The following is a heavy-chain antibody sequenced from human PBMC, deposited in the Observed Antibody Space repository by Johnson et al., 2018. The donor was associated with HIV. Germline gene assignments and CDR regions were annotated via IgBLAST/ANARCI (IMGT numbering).Heavy chain of an antibody. Sequence: VLLVESGGGLVQPGGSLSLSCSASGFTFSTYDLPWVRKVTGKGLECVSGITTAGDTYYPGHVKGRFTIFRENVKNSLYLQMNSLRAGDTAVYYCARGVLAFDIWGQGTMVTVSS. J-gene: IGHJ3*02. V-gene: IGHV3-13*01. CDR2: ITTAGDT. D-gene: IGHD5/OR15-5a*01. CDR3: ARGVLAFDI. CDR1: GFTFSTYD.